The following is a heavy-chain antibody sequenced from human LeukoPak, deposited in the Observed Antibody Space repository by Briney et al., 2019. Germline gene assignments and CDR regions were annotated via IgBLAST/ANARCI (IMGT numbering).Heavy chain of an antibody. J-gene: IGHJ4*02. Sequence: SETLSLTCTVSGGSISSGSYYWSWIRQPAGKGLEWIGRIYTSGSTNYNPSLKSRVTISVDRSKNQFSLKLSSVTAADTAVYYCGGYYGYFDYWGQGTLVTVSS. CDR1: GGSISSGSYY. CDR2: IYTSGST. D-gene: IGHD3-3*01. CDR3: GGYYGYFDY. V-gene: IGHV4-61*02.